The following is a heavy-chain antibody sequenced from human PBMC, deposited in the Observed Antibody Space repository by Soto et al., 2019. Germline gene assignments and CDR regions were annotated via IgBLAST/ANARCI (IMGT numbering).Heavy chain of an antibody. CDR2: IYYSGST. D-gene: IGHD3-10*01. Sequence: SLTCTVSGGSISSYYWSWIRQPPGKGLEWIGYIYYSGSTNYNPSLKSRVTISVDTSKNQFSLKLSSMTAADTAVYYCARVLWFGVGNAFDIWGQGTMVTVSS. CDR1: GGSISSYY. CDR3: ARVLWFGVGNAFDI. J-gene: IGHJ3*02. V-gene: IGHV4-59*01.